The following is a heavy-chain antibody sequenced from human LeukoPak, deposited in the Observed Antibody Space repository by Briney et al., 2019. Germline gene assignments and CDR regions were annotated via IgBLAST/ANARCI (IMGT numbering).Heavy chain of an antibody. CDR2: IYHSGST. CDR3: ACITPNYNGSGSYGDY. D-gene: IGHD3-10*01. Sequence: SETLSLTCTVSGYSISSGYYWGWIRQPPGKGLEWIGSIYHSGSTYYNPSLKSRVTISVDTSKNQFSLKLSSVTAADTAVYYCACITPNYNGSGSYGDYWGQGTLVTVSS. J-gene: IGHJ4*02. V-gene: IGHV4-38-2*02. CDR1: GYSISSGYY.